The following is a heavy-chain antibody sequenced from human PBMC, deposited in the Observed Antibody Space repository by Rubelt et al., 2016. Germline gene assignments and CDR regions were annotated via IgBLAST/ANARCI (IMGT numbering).Heavy chain of an antibody. J-gene: IGHJ5*02. V-gene: IGHV4-38-2*02. Sequence: QVQLQESGPGLVKPSETLSLTCTVSGYSISSGYYWGWIRQPPGKGLEWIGSIYHSGSTYYNPSLKSRVTISVDTSKNQFSRKLTSVTAADTAVYFCARHRIIRDMTLGGWFDPWGQGTLATVSS. CDR2: IYHSGST. CDR3: ARHRIIRDMTLGGWFDP. D-gene: IGHD3-16*01. CDR1: GYSISSGYY.